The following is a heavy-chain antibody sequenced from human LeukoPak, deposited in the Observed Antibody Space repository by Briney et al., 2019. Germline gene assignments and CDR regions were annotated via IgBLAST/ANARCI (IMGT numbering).Heavy chain of an antibody. CDR1: GFTFSSYG. Sequence: GGSLRLSCAASGFTFSSYGMHWVRQAPGKGLEWVAVISYDGSNKYYADSVKGRFTISRDNSKNTLYLQMSSLRAEDTAVYYCAKEVSNGFDYWGQGTLVTVSS. CDR3: AKEVSNGFDY. J-gene: IGHJ4*02. CDR2: ISYDGSNK. V-gene: IGHV3-30*18. D-gene: IGHD4-11*01.